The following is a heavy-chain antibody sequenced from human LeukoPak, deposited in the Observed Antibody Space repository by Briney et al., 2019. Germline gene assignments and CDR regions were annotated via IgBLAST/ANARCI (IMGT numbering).Heavy chain of an antibody. D-gene: IGHD2-2*01. CDR3: ARGLTYQPLSPATVHRRRYCYFDY. CDR2: INHSGST. V-gene: IGHV4-34*01. J-gene: IGHJ4*02. CDR1: GGSFSGYY. Sequence: KTSETLSLTCAVYGGSFSGYYWSWIRQPPVKGLEWIGEINHSGSTNYNPSLKSRVTISVDTSKNQFSLKLSSVTAADTAVYYCARGLTYQPLSPATVHRRRYCYFDYWGQGTLVTVSS.